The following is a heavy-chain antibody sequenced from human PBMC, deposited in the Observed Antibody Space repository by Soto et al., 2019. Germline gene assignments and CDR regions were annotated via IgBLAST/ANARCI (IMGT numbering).Heavy chain of an antibody. V-gene: IGHV1-69*13. CDR1: GGTFSSYA. CDR2: IIPIFGTA. CDR3: AREGVLQYSSSSVWFDP. D-gene: IGHD6-6*01. Sequence: SVKVSFKASGGTFSSYAISWVRQAPGQGLEWMGGIIPIFGTANYAQKFQGRVTITADESTSTAYMELSSLRSEDTAVYYCAREGVLQYSSSSVWFDPWGQGTLVTVSS. J-gene: IGHJ5*02.